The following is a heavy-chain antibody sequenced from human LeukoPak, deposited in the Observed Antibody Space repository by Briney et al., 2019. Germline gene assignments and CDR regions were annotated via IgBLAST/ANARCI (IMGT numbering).Heavy chain of an antibody. CDR1: GFTFSSYG. J-gene: IGHJ1*01. CDR3: TKDPGGFVVTPIRYFQH. D-gene: IGHD2-15*01. CDR2: ISGHGDRT. Sequence: PGGSLRLSCAGSGFTFSSYGMSWVRQAPGKGLEWVSTISGHGDRTYYADSVKGRFTISRDNSKNTLYLQLDGLRAEDTAEYYCTKDPGGFVVTPIRYFQHWGQGTLVTVSS. V-gene: IGHV3-23*01.